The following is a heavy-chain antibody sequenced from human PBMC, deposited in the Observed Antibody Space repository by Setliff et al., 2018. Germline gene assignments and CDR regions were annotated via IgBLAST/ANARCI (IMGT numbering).Heavy chain of an antibody. V-gene: IGHV4-38-2*01. CDR3: ARHFSSSWYFVY. CDR1: GYSISSGYY. J-gene: IGHJ4*02. D-gene: IGHD6-13*01. Sequence: SETLSLTCAVSGYSISSGYYWGWIRQPPGKGLELIGYIHHSGSTYYNPSLKSRVTISADTSKNQFSLTLTSVTATDTAVYYCARHFSSSWYFVYWGQGTQVTVSS. CDR2: IHHSGST.